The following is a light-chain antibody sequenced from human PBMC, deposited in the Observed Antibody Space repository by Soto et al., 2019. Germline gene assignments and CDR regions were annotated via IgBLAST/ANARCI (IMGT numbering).Light chain of an antibody. V-gene: IGLV2-8*01. CDR2: EVS. Sequence: QSVLTQPPSGTVSPGQSVTISCSGPSSDVGGYNYVSWYQQHPGKAPKLMIYEVSKRPSGVPVRFSGSRSGNMASLTFSGLQAEDEDDYYCSSYAGSNNFLFGAGTKVTVL. J-gene: IGLJ1*01. CDR1: SSDVGGYNY. CDR3: SSYAGSNNFL.